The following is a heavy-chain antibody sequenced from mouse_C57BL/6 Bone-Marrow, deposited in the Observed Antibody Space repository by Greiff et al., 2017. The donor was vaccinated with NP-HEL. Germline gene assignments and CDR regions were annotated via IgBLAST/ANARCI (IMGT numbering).Heavy chain of an antibody. Sequence: QVQLKQSGPELVKPGASVKLSCKASGYTFTSYDINWVKQRPGQGLEWIGWIYHRDGSTNYNEKFKSKATLTVDKSSSTAYMQLSSLTSEDSAVYYCARIGRGFAYWGQGTLVTVSA. V-gene: IGHV1-85*01. J-gene: IGHJ3*01. CDR2: IYHRDGST. CDR1: GYTFTSYD. CDR3: ARIGRGFAY.